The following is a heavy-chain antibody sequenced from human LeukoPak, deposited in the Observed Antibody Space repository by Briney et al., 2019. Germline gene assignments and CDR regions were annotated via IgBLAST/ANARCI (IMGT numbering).Heavy chain of an antibody. CDR3: ARDLGGTDY. CDR1: GFTFSGYT. D-gene: IGHD2-15*01. Sequence: PGGSLRLSCAASGFTFSGYTMHRVRQAPGKGLEWVAFISSDGRYKSHADSVKGRFTISRDNAKNSLYLQMNSLRAEDTAVYYCARDLGGTDYWGQGTLVTVSS. V-gene: IGHV3-30*04. CDR2: ISSDGRYK. J-gene: IGHJ4*02.